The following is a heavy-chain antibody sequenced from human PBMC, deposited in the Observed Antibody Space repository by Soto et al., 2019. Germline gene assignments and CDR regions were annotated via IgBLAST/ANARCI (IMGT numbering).Heavy chain of an antibody. D-gene: IGHD6-13*01. CDR2: INSDGSST. J-gene: IGHJ4*02. CDR1: GFTFSSYW. Sequence: GGSLRLSCAASGFTFSSYWMHWVRQAPGKGLVWVSRINSDGSSTSYADSVKGRFTISRDNAKNTLYLQMNSLRAEDTAVYYCARTPYRSSWYFSYWGQGTLVTVSS. V-gene: IGHV3-74*01. CDR3: ARTPYRSSWYFSY.